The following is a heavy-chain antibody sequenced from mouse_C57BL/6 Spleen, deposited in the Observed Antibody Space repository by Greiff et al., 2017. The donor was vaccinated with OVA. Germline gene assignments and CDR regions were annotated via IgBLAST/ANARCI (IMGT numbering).Heavy chain of an antibody. CDR3: TRDYYGGGGYFDV. CDR1: GFNIKDDY. J-gene: IGHJ1*03. D-gene: IGHD1-1*02. CDR2: IDPENGDT. V-gene: IGHV14-4*01. Sequence: VQLQQSGAELVRPGASVKLSCTASGFNIKDDYMHWVKQRPEQGLEWIGWIDPENGDTEYASKFQGKATITADTSSNTAYLQLSSLTSEDTAVYYCTRDYYGGGGYFDVWGTGTTVTVSS.